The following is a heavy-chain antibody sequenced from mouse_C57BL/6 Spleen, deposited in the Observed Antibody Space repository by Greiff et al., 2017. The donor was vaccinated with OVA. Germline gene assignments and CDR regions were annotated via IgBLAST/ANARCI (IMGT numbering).Heavy chain of an antibody. CDR3: ARHGDYARFAY. D-gene: IGHD2-4*01. CDR2: ISSGGSYT. J-gene: IGHJ3*01. V-gene: IGHV5-6*01. Sequence: EVHLVESGGDLVKPGGSLKLSCAASGFAFSSYGMSWVRQTPDKRLEWVATISSGGSYTYYPDSVKGRFTISRDNAKNTLYLQMSSLKSEDTAMYYCARHGDYARFAYWGQGTLVTVSA. CDR1: GFAFSSYG.